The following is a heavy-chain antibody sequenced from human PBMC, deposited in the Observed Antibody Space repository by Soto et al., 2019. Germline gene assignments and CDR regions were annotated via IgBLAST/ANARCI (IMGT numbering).Heavy chain of an antibody. CDR3: AKDSDYDSSSYYRSYWYFDL. Sequence: GGSLRLSCAASGFTFSSYAMSWVRQAPGKGLEWVSAISGSGGSTYYADSVKGRFTISRDNSKNTLYLQMNSLRAEDTAVYYCAKDSDYDSSSYYRSYWYFDLWGRGTLVTVSS. CDR1: GFTFSSYA. D-gene: IGHD3-22*01. J-gene: IGHJ2*01. V-gene: IGHV3-23*01. CDR2: ISGSGGST.